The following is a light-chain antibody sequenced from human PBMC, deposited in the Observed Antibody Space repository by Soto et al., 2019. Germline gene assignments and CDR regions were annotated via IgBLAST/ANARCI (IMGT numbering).Light chain of an antibody. CDR2: GAS. CDR1: QSVSSSY. Sequence: EIVLTQSPGTLSLSPGERATLPCRASQSVSSSYLAWYQQKPGQAPRLLIYGASSRATGIPDRFSGSGSGTDVTLTISRVEAEDVGVYYCMQGTQSHWTFGQGTKVEIK. V-gene: IGKV3-20*01. CDR3: MQGTQSHWT. J-gene: IGKJ1*01.